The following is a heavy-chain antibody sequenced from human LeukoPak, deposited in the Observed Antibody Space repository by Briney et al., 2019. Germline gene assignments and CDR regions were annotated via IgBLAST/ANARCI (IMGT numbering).Heavy chain of an antibody. Sequence: SETLSLTCTVSGGSVRSSHPYWGWIRQSPGKGLEWIGSVYYVGNAYYRPSLLSRATISVDTSKTHISLRLTSMTATDTGIYYCATHDEGSYFETWGQGALVTVSS. D-gene: IGHD3-10*01. CDR1: GGSVRSSHPY. V-gene: IGHV4-39*02. J-gene: IGHJ5*02. CDR2: VYYVGNA. CDR3: ATHDEGSYFET.